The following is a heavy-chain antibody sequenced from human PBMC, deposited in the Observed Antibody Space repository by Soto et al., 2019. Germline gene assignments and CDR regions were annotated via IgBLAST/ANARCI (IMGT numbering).Heavy chain of an antibody. D-gene: IGHD3-16*02. J-gene: IGHJ4*02. V-gene: IGHV3-66*01. CDR2: FFGAGRT. Sequence: EVQLVESGGGLVRPGGSLRLSCAVSGFTLSSNYMTWVRQDPGQGLYWVSIFFGAGRTYYSDSVRGRFTISRDTSKNTLYRQMNTLRAEDTAVYYCARGASGHSYRSPTFDYWGQGTRVTVSS. CDR1: GFTLSSNY. CDR3: ARGASGHSYRSPTFDY.